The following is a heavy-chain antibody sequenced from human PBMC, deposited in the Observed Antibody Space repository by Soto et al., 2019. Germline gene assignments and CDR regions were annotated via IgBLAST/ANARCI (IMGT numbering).Heavy chain of an antibody. CDR3: AERGKYYDILTGYSPFDY. CDR2: ISGSGGST. V-gene: IGHV3-23*01. CDR1: GFTFSSYA. D-gene: IGHD3-9*01. Sequence: PGGSLRLSCAASGFTFSSYAMSWVRQAPGKGLEWVSAISGSGGSTYYADSVKGRFTISRDNSKNTLYLQMNSLRAEDTAVYYCAERGKYYDILTGYSPFDYWGQGTLVTVSS. J-gene: IGHJ4*02.